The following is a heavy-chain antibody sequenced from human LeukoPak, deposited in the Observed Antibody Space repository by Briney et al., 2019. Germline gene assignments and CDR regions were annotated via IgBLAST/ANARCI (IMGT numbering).Heavy chain of an antibody. D-gene: IGHD6-19*01. CDR1: GYTFTSYY. Sequence: ASVTVSCKASGYTFTSYYMHWVRQAPGQGLEWMGIINPSGGSTVYAQKFQGRVTMTRDTSTSTVYMELSSLRSDDTAVYYCAVYNGGWYPWGQGTLVTVSS. CDR3: AVYNGGWYP. CDR2: INPSGGST. V-gene: IGHV1-46*01. J-gene: IGHJ5*02.